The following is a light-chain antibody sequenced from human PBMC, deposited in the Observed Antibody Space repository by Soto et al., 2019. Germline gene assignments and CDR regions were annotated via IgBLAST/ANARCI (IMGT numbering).Light chain of an antibody. V-gene: IGKV3-11*01. Sequence: EIVLTQSPGTLSLSPGERATLSCRASQSVRNYLAWYQQKPGQAPRLLIYDASNRATGIPARFSGSGSGTDFTLTISSLEPEDFAVYYCHQRINWPPITFGQGIRLEIK. CDR1: QSVRNY. J-gene: IGKJ5*01. CDR3: HQRINWPPIT. CDR2: DAS.